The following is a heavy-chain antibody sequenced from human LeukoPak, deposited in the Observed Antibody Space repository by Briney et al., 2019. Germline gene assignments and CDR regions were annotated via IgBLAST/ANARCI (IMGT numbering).Heavy chain of an antibody. CDR2: IYYSGST. CDR1: GGSISSSSYY. V-gene: IGHV4-39*01. Sequence: SETLSLTCTVSGGSISSSSYYWGWIRQPPGKGLEWIGSIYYSGSTYYNPSLKSRVTISVDTSKNQFSLKLSSVTAADTAVYYCARIQRWFGPIDYWGQGTLVTVSS. CDR3: ARIQRWFGPIDY. J-gene: IGHJ4*02. D-gene: IGHD5-18*01.